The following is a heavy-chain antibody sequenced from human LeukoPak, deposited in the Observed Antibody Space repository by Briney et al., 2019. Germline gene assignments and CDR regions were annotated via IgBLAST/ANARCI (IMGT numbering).Heavy chain of an antibody. V-gene: IGHV3-7*01. J-gene: IGHJ4*02. D-gene: IGHD5-24*01. CDR1: GFTFSNYW. CDR2: IKTDGSEK. Sequence: GGSLRLSCEGSGFTFSNYWMGWVRQAPGKGLQWVANIKTDGSEKYYVDSVKGRFTISRDNAKNSLYLQMNSLRAEDTAVYYCAKDGGDGYHYYFDYWGQGTLVTVSS. CDR3: AKDGGDGYHYYFDY.